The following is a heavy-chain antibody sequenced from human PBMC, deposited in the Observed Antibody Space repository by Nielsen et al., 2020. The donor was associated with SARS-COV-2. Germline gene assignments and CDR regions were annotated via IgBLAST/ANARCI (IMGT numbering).Heavy chain of an antibody. CDR2: IKQDGSEK. D-gene: IGHD1-7*01. Sequence: GGSLRLSCAASGFTFANHWMTWVRQAPGKGLEWVANIKQDGSEKYFVDSEQGRFTISRDNAKSSLFLQMNSLRADDTARYYCARGKLELRYYGMDVWGQGTTVTVSS. CDR1: GFTFANHW. CDR3: ARGKLELRYYGMDV. J-gene: IGHJ6*02. V-gene: IGHV3-7*03.